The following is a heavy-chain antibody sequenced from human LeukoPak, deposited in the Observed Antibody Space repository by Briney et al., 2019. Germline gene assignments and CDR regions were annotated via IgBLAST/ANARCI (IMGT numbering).Heavy chain of an antibody. Sequence: SETLSLTCAVYGGSFNNYYWSWFRQPPGKGLEWIGEVNHSGATNYSPSLKSRLTMSVDTSKSQFSLTLRSVTAADTAVYYCARGLRTVTGVREIMLYYYYGSDVGGHGTTVTVSS. D-gene: IGHD3-16*01. J-gene: IGHJ6*02. V-gene: IGHV4-34*01. CDR2: VNHSGAT. CDR1: GGSFNNYY. CDR3: ARGLRTVTGVREIMLYYYYGSDV.